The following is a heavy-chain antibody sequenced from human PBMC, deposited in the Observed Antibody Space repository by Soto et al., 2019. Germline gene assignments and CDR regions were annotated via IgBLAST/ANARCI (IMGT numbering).Heavy chain of an antibody. Sequence: ASVKLSCKASGYTFTSYAMHWVRQAPGQRLEWMGWINAGNGNTKYSQKFQGRVTITRDTSASTAYMELSSLRSEDTAVYYCARDYYDSSGYYYGMDVWGQGTAVTVSS. CDR3: ARDYYDSSGYYYGMDV. CDR1: GYTFTSYA. D-gene: IGHD3-22*01. CDR2: INAGNGNT. J-gene: IGHJ6*02. V-gene: IGHV1-3*01.